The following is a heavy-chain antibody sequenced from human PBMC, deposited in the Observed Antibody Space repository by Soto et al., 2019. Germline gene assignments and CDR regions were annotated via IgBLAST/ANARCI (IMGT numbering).Heavy chain of an antibody. CDR2: ISYEGSNE. CDR1: GFTFSDYV. J-gene: IGHJ3*02. Sequence: PLGLRRLSSAASGFTFSDYVMHWVRQAPCKWLEWVAAISYEGSNEYYADYVQGRFTTSRDNSKNKVYLHMNSLRAEDTAVYFCEKGWPGYSSGWFAFDIWGQGTMVPVSS. CDR3: EKGWPGYSSGWFAFDI. D-gene: IGHD6-19*01. V-gene: IGHV3-30*18.